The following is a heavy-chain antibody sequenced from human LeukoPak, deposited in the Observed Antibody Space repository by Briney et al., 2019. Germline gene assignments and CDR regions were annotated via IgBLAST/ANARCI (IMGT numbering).Heavy chain of an antibody. J-gene: IGHJ4*02. CDR3: ARSSTWEPFDY. CDR2: IYPHIGNT. D-gene: IGHD1-26*01. CDR1: GYTFTSYG. Sequence: ASVKVSCKASGYTFTSYGISWVRQAPGQGVEWLGWIYPHIGNTHYAQTLQDRGSMTTATSTSTAYMELRGLRSDDTAVYYCARSSTWEPFDYWGQGTLVTVSS. V-gene: IGHV1-18*01.